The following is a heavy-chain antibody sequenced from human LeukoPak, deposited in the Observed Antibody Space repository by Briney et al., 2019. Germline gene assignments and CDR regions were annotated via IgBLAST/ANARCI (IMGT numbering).Heavy chain of an antibody. CDR3: ARDVQFYYDNSGYYYPSHYFDY. J-gene: IGHJ4*02. V-gene: IGHV3-48*03. CDR2: INSGGTTI. Sequence: PGGSLRLSCAGSGFTFSSYDMNWVRQAPGKGLEWVSYINSGGTTIYYADSVKGRFTISRDNAKNSLYLQMNSLRAEDTAVYYCARDVQFYYDNSGYYYPSHYFDYWGQGTLVTVSS. CDR1: GFTFSSYD. D-gene: IGHD3-22*01.